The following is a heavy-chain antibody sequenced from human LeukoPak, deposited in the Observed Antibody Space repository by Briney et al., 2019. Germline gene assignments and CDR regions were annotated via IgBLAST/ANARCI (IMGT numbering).Heavy chain of an antibody. V-gene: IGHV3-74*01. CDR1: GFTFSSYW. D-gene: IGHD3-9*01. CDR3: TRIRAYDILTGYYSDTFDY. CDR2: INNDGSST. Sequence: GGSLRLSCAASGFTFSSYWMHWVRQAPGKGLVWVSRINNDGSSTSYADSVKGRFTISRDNAKNTLYLQMNSLRAEDTAVYYCTRIRAYDILTGYYSDTFDYWGQGTLVTVSS. J-gene: IGHJ4*02.